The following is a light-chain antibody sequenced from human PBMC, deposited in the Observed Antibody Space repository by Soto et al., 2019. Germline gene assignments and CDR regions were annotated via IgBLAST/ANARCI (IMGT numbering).Light chain of an antibody. CDR3: GTWDSTLSGV. V-gene: IGLV1-51*01. CDR1: SSNIGNNY. Sequence: QSVLTQPPSVSAAPGQKVTISCSGSSSNIGNNYVSWYQHLPGAAPKLIIYDNDKRSSGIPDRFSGSKSGTSATLDIIGLQTGDEADYYCGTWDSTLSGVFGTGTKVTVL. CDR2: DND. J-gene: IGLJ1*01.